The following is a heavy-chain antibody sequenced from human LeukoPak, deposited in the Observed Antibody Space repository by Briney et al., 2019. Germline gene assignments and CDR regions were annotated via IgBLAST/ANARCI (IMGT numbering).Heavy chain of an antibody. J-gene: IGHJ4*02. CDR3: ARQTGSGLFILP. Sequence: SETLSLTCTVSGYSISSGYYWAWVRQPPGKGLEWIGSIYYSGNTYYNAPLKSQVSISIDTSKNQFSLRLTSVTAADTAVYYCARQTGSGLFILPGGQGTLVTVSS. V-gene: IGHV4-38-2*02. CDR2: IYYSGNT. D-gene: IGHD3/OR15-3a*01. CDR1: GYSISSGYY.